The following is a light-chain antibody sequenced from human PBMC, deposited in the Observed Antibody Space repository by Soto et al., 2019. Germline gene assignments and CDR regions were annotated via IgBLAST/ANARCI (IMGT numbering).Light chain of an antibody. CDR2: KAS. V-gene: IGKV1-5*03. Sequence: DIQMTQSPSTLSASVGDRVTITCRASQSISSWLSWYQQKPGKAPKLLIYKASSLETGVPSRFSGSGSGTEFTLTISSLQPDDFASSYCKQYGSSSPWTFGQGTKVEVK. J-gene: IGKJ1*01. CDR3: KQYGSSSPWT. CDR1: QSISSW.